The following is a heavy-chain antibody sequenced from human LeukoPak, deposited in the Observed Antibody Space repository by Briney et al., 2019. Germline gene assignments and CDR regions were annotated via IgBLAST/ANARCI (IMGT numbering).Heavy chain of an antibody. CDR2: IRYDGSNK. CDR3: ARVRSIYGDYAGGAFDI. V-gene: IGHV3-30*02. D-gene: IGHD4-17*01. CDR1: GFTFSSYG. Sequence: GGSLRLSCAASGFTFSSYGMHWVRQAPGKGLEWVAFIRYDGSNKYYADSVKGRFTISRDNAKNSLYLQMNSLRAEDTAVYYCARVRSIYGDYAGGAFDIWGQGTMVTVSS. J-gene: IGHJ3*02.